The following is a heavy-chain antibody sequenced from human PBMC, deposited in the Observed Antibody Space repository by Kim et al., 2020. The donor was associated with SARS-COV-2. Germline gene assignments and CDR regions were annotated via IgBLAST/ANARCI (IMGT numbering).Heavy chain of an antibody. V-gene: IGHV3-30*18. D-gene: IGHD3-10*01. Sequence: GGSLRLSCAASGFTFSSYGMHWVRQAPGKGLEWVAVISYDGSNKYYADSVKGRFTISRDNSKNTLYLQMNSLRAEDTAVYDCAKESGSGSYYAWTYYYYGMDVWGQVTTVTVSS. CDR1: GFTFSSYG. CDR3: AKESGSGSYYAWTYYYYGMDV. CDR2: ISYDGSNK. J-gene: IGHJ6*02.